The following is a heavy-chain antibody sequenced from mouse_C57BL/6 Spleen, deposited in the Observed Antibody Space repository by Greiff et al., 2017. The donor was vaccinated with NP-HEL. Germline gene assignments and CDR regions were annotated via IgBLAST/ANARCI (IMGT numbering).Heavy chain of an antibody. CDR2: IDPSDSYT. V-gene: IGHV1-69*01. CDR1: GYTFTSYW. CDR3: ARGFPSFDY. Sequence: QVQLQQPGAELVMPGASVKLSCKASGYTFTSYWMHWVKQRPGQGLEWIGEIDPSDSYTNYNQKFKGKSTLTVDKSSSTAYMQLSSLTSEDSAVYYCARGFPSFDYWGQGTTLTVSS. J-gene: IGHJ2*01.